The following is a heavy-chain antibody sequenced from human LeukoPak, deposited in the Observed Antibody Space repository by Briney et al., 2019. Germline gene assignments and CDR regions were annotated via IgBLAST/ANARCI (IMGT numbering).Heavy chain of an antibody. CDR1: GFTFSSYS. CDR3: ARGEVVVAATPFDY. V-gene: IGHV3-74*01. J-gene: IGHJ4*02. D-gene: IGHD2-15*01. Sequence: PGGSLRLSCAASGFTFSSYSMNWVRQAPGKGLVWVSRINSDESSTSYADSVKGRFSISRDNAKNTLYLQMNSLRAEDTAVYYCARGEVVVAATPFDYWGQGTLVTVSS. CDR2: INSDESST.